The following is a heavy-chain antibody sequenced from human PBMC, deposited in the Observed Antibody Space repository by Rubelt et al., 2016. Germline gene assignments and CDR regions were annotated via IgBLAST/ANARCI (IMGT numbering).Heavy chain of an antibody. CDR1: GGSFSGYY. CDR3: ARHKVGATTH. V-gene: IGHV4-34*11. J-gene: IGHJ4*02. D-gene: IGHD1-26*01. Sequence: QVQLQQWGAGLLKPSETLSLTCAVYGGSFSGYYWSWIRQPPGKGLEWIGYIYYSGSTNYNPSLKSRVTISVDTSKNQFSLKLSSVTAADTAVYYCARHKVGATTHWGQGTLVTVSS. CDR2: IYYSGST.